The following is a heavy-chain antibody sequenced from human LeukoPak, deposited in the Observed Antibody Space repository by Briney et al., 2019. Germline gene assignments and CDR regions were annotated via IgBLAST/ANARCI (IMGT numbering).Heavy chain of an antibody. Sequence: SETLSLSCAVYGGSFSGYYWSWIRQPPGKGLECIGSVYYSGNTYYNPSLKSRVTISVDTSKNQFSLKLSSVTAADTAVYYCVKAGSVSWYDYWGQGALVTVSS. CDR1: GGSFSGYY. CDR3: VKAGSVSWYDY. D-gene: IGHD6-13*01. J-gene: IGHJ4*02. CDR2: VYYSGNT. V-gene: IGHV4-34*01.